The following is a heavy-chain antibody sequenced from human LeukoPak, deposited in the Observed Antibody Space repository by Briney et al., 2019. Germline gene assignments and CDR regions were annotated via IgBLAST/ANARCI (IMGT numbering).Heavy chain of an antibody. CDR3: ARDSSGYYYELNAFDI. CDR2: IHHSGST. D-gene: IGHD3-22*01. CDR1: GGAISGYY. Sequence: SETLSLTCAVSGGAISGYYWNWIRQPPGKGPEWIGHIHHSGSTNYNPSLQSRVTISIDTPNQFSLKLNSVTAADTAVYYCARDSSGYYYELNAFDIWGQGTMVTVSS. J-gene: IGHJ3*02. V-gene: IGHV4-59*12.